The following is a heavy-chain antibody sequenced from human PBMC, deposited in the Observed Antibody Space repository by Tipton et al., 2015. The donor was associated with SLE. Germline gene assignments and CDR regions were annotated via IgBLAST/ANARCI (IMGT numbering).Heavy chain of an antibody. CDR1: GFTFGTYG. Sequence: SLRLSCAASGFTFGTYGMHWVRQAPGKGLEWVAVIWYDGSNKYYADSVKGRFTISRVNSKNTLFLHMNSLRAEDTAVYYCARDLVGRVWYFDLWGRGTLVTVSS. CDR2: IWYDGSNK. V-gene: IGHV3-33*01. D-gene: IGHD1-26*01. CDR3: ARDLVGRVWYFDL. J-gene: IGHJ2*01.